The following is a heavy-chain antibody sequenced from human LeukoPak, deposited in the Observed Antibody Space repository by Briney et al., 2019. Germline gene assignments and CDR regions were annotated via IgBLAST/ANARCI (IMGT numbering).Heavy chain of an antibody. CDR2: IKQDGSEK. D-gene: IGHD6-13*01. Sequence: GGSLRLSCAASGFTFSSYWMSWVRQAPGKGLEWVANIKQDGSEKYYVDSVKGRFTISRDNAKNSLYLQMNSLRAEDTAVYYCARRLWQQLVSGFAPWGQGTLVTVP. V-gene: IGHV3-7*01. J-gene: IGHJ5*02. CDR3: ARRLWQQLVSGFAP. CDR1: GFTFSSYW.